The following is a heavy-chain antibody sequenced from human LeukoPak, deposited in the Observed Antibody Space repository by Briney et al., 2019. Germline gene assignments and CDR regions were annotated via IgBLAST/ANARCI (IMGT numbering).Heavy chain of an antibody. J-gene: IGHJ3*02. D-gene: IGHD3-9*01. Sequence: GGSLRLSCAASGFTSSSYSMNWVRQAPGKGLEWVSSISSSSSYIYYADSVKGRFTISRDNAKNSLYLQMNSLRAEDTAVYYCARAYDIPDAFDIWGQGTMVTVSS. CDR2: ISSSSSYI. CDR1: GFTSSSYS. V-gene: IGHV3-21*01. CDR3: ARAYDIPDAFDI.